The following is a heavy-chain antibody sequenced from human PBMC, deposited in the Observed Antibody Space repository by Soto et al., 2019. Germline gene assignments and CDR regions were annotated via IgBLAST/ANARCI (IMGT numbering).Heavy chain of an antibody. V-gene: IGHV3-11*01. D-gene: IGHD1-20*01. J-gene: IGHJ4*02. Sequence: SGGSLRLSCAASGFTFSDYYMSWIRQAPGKGLEWVSYISSSGGSTYYADSVKGRFTISRDNSKNTLYLQMNSLRAEDTAVYYCAKDLYNWNPALFDYWGQGTLVTVSS. CDR2: ISSSGGST. CDR1: GFTFSDYY. CDR3: AKDLYNWNPALFDY.